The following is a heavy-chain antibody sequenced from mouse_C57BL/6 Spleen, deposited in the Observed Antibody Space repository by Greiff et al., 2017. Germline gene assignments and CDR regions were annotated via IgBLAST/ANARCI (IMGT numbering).Heavy chain of an antibody. CDR1: GYTFTSYW. Sequence: VQLQQPGTELVKPGASVKLSCKASGYTFTSYWMHWVKQRPGQGLEWIGNINPSNGGTNYNEKFKSKATLTVDKSSSTAYMQLSSLTSEDSAVYYCARVRTSNLYAMDYWGQGTSVTVSS. CDR3: ARVRTSNLYAMDY. J-gene: IGHJ4*01. V-gene: IGHV1-53*01. D-gene: IGHD2-5*01. CDR2: INPSNGGT.